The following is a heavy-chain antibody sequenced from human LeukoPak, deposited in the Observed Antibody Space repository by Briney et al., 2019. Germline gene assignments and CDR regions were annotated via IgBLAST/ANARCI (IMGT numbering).Heavy chain of an antibody. D-gene: IGHD5-12*01. CDR2: IYHTEST. V-gene: IGHV4-30-4*01. CDR3: ARAEGGYAYY. J-gene: IGHJ4*02. CDR1: GGSVSSGDYY. Sequence: SETLSLTCSVSGGSVSSGDYYWSWIRQPPGKGLEYIGYIYHTESTYYNPSLQSRLTISVDTSKNQFSLKLSSVTAADTAVYYCARAEGGYAYYWGQGTLVTVSS.